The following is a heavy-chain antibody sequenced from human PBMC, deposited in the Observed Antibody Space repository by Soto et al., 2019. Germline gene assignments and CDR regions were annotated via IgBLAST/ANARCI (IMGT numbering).Heavy chain of an antibody. CDR1: GGSFSGYY. V-gene: IGHV4-34*01. J-gene: IGHJ4*02. CDR2: INHSGST. CDR3: ARASMVRGPPVH. Sequence: SETLSLTCAVYGGSFSGYYWIWIRQPPGKGLEWIGEINHSGSTNYNPSLKSRVTISVDTSKNQFSLKLSSVTAADTAVYYCARASMVRGPPVHWGQGTLVTVSS. D-gene: IGHD3-10*01.